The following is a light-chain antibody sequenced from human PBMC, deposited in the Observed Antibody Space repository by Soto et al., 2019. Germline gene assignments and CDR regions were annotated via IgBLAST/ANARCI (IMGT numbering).Light chain of an antibody. CDR3: QQCSRSPPWT. Sequence: EIVLTQSPGTLSLSPGERATLSCRASQSVSTSYLAWYQQKPGQAPRLLIYGASNRATGIPDRFSGSGSGTDFTLTITRLEPEDFAVYYCQQCSRSPPWTFGQGTKVEIK. CDR1: QSVSTSY. V-gene: IGKV3-20*01. CDR2: GAS. J-gene: IGKJ1*01.